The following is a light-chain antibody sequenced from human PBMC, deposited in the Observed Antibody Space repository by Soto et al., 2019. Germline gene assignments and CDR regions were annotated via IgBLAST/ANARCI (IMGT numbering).Light chain of an antibody. Sequence: QSALTQPRSVSGSPGQSVTISCTGSSSDVGGYDFVSWYQQHPGKAPKLMISDVSERPSGVPDRFSGSKSANTASLTISGLQAEDEADYYCCSYAGTYTLVFGGGTTLTVL. V-gene: IGLV2-11*01. J-gene: IGLJ3*02. CDR3: CSYAGTYTLV. CDR1: SSDVGGYDF. CDR2: DVS.